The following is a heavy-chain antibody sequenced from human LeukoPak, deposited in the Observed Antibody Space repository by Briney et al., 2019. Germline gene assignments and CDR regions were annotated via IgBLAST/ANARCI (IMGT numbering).Heavy chain of an antibody. J-gene: IGHJ4*02. CDR2: INPSSGGT. V-gene: IGHV1-2*02. CDR3: ARGSRGSCYYY. D-gene: IGHD2-15*01. Sequence: GASVKVSCKASGYTFTGYYMHWVRQAPGQGLEWMGWINPSSGGTNYAQKFQGRVTMTRDTSISTAYMELSRLRSDDTAVYYCARGSRGSCYYYWGQGTLVTVSS. CDR1: GYTFTGYY.